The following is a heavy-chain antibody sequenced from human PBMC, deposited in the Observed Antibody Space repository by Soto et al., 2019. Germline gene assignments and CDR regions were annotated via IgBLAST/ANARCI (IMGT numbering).Heavy chain of an antibody. CDR3: ARDSKNRQDGMDV. D-gene: IGHD4-4*01. J-gene: IGHJ6*02. CDR1: GFTFSSYS. Sequence: PGGSLRLSCEGSGFTFSSYSIKWVRQAPGKGLEWVSSISVIGDYTFYADSVKGRFTISRDNAKNSLFLQMDSLRAEDTAVYFCARDSKNRQDGMDVWGQGTTVTVSS. V-gene: IGHV3-21*01. CDR2: ISVIGDYT.